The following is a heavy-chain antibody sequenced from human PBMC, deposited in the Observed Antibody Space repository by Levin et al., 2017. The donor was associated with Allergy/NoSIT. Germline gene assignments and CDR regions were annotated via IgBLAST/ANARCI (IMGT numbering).Heavy chain of an antibody. CDR3: ARVRGANSYDAFDV. Sequence: GESLKISCAASGFTFGSYWMSWVRQAPGKGLEWVANMKQDGSARYYVDSLKGRFTISGDNAKNSLYLQMNSLRAEDTAVYYCARVRGANSYDAFDVWGQGTMVTVSS. CDR2: MKQDGSAR. J-gene: IGHJ3*01. D-gene: IGHD5-18*01. CDR1: GFTFGSYW. V-gene: IGHV3-7*02.